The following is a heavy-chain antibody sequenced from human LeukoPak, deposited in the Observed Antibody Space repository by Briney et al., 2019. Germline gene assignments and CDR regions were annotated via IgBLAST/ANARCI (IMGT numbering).Heavy chain of an antibody. V-gene: IGHV4-4*02. D-gene: IGHD3-22*01. CDR2: IYHSGST. CDR3: AREDSSGYAFDI. J-gene: IGHJ3*02. CDR1: GGSISSSNW. Sequence: SETLSLTCAVSGGSISSSNWWSWIRQPPGKGLEWIGEIYHSGSTNYNPSLKSRVTISVDKSKTQFSLKLSSVTAADTAVYYCAREDSSGYAFDIWGQGTMVTASS.